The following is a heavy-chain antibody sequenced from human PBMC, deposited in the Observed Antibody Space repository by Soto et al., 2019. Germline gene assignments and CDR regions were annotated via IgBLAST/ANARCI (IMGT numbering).Heavy chain of an antibody. CDR1: GGSIIGSSYY. D-gene: IGHD3-3*01. J-gene: IGHJ5*02. CDR2: INYSGTT. V-gene: IGHV4-39*01. CDR3: VRYDPGHYTGGWFDP. Sequence: QLQLQQSGPGLVQPSETLSLTCTVSGGSIIGSSYYWGWIRQPPGQELEWIAIINYSGTTYYSPSFGSRLTVSIDTSSNQFSLRLTSVTAADTALYFCVRYDPGHYTGGWFDPWGQGTLVTVSS.